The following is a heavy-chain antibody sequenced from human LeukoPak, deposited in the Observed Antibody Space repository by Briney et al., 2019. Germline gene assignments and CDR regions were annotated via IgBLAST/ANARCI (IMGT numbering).Heavy chain of an antibody. V-gene: IGHV1-46*01. J-gene: IGHJ4*02. Sequence: GASVKVSCKASGYTFTSYYMHWVRQAPGQGLEWMGIINPSGGSTSYAQKFQGRVTMTRDMSTSTVYMELSSLRSEDTAVYYCARDVGSVVVVPAATGFDYWGQGTLVTVSS. CDR3: ARDVGSVVVVPAATGFDY. D-gene: IGHD2-2*01. CDR1: GYTFTSYY. CDR2: INPSGGST.